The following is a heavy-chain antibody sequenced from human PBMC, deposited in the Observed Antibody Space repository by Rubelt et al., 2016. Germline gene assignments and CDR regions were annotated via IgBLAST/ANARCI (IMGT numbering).Heavy chain of an antibody. Sequence: QVQLQQWGAGLLKPSETLSLTCAVYGGSFSGYYWSWIRQPPGKGLEWIGEINHSGSTNYNPSLKSRVTTSVDTSKNQFSLKLSSVTAADTAVYYCARSYYYDSSGYFPGYWGQGTLVTVSS. D-gene: IGHD3-22*01. CDR1: GGSFSGYY. J-gene: IGHJ4*02. CDR3: ARSYYYDSSGYFPGY. V-gene: IGHV4-34*01. CDR2: INHSGST.